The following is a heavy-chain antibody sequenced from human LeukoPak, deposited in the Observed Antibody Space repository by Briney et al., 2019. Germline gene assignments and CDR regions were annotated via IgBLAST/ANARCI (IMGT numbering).Heavy chain of an antibody. D-gene: IGHD6-19*01. V-gene: IGHV1-8*01. Sequence: ASVKVSCKASGYTFTSYDINWVRQATGQGLEWMGWMNPNSGNTGYAQKFQGRVTMTRNTSISTAYRELSSLRSEDTAVYYCARRIGIAVAPVPWGQGTLVTVSS. J-gene: IGHJ5*02. CDR2: MNPNSGNT. CDR3: ARRIGIAVAPVP. CDR1: GYTFTSYD.